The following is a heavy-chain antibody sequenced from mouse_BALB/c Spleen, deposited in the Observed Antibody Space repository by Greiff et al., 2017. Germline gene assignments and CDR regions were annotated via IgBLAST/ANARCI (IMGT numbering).Heavy chain of an antibody. CDR3: ARSGGSPYYYAMDY. D-gene: IGHD1-1*01. CDR1: GYAFSSYW. Sequence: LVESGAELVRPGSSVKISCKASGYAFSSYWMNWVKQRPRQGLEWIGQIYPGDGDTNYNGKFKGKATLTADKSSSTAYMQLSSLTSEDSAVYFCARSGGSPYYYAMDYWGQGTSVTVSS. CDR2: IYPGDGDT. V-gene: IGHV1-80*01. J-gene: IGHJ4*01.